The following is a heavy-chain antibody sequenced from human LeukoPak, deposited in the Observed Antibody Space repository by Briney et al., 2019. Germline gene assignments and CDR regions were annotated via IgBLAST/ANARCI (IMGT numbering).Heavy chain of an antibody. CDR1: GGSISSYY. V-gene: IGHV4-4*07. D-gene: IGHD3-22*01. CDR3: AKSYFGYSTYYSYYFNL. Sequence: SETLSLTCTVSGGSISSYYWSWIRQPAGKGLEWIGRIYTSGSTNYNPSLKSRVTMSVDTSKSQFALKLSSVTAADTAVYYCAKSYFGYSTYYSYYFNLWGQGALVTVSS. CDR2: IYTSGST. J-gene: IGHJ4*02.